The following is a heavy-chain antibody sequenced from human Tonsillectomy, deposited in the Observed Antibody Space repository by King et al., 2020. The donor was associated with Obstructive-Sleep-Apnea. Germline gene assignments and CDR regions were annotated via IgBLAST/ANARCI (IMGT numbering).Heavy chain of an antibody. CDR2: ISWNSGSI. D-gene: IGHD4-17*01. CDR3: AKVVKDTVTTSAFDI. V-gene: IGHV3-9*01. Sequence: VQLVESGGGLVQPGRSLRLSCAASGFTFDDYAMHCVRQAPGKGLEWGSGISWNSGSIGYADFVKGRFTTSRDNAKNSLYLQMNSLRAEDTALYYCAKVVKDTVTTSAFDIWGQGTMVTVSS. J-gene: IGHJ3*02. CDR1: GFTFDDYA.